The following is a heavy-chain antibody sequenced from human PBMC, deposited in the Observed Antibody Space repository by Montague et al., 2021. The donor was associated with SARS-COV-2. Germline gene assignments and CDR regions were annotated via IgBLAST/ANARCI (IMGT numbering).Heavy chain of an antibody. Sequence: SLRLSCAASGFTFSSYCMSWVRQAPGKGLEWVANIKQAGSEKYYVDSVKGRFTISRDNAKISLYLQMNSLRAEDTAVYYCARDEIVGWQWLGSTYYGMDVGGQGTTVTVSS. CDR2: IKQAGSEK. CDR1: GFTFSSYC. J-gene: IGHJ6*02. D-gene: IGHD6-19*01. CDR3: ARDEIVGWQWLGSTYYGMDV. V-gene: IGHV3-7*01.